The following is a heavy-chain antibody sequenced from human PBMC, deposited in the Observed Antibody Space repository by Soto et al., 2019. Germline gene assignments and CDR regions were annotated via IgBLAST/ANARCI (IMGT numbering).Heavy chain of an antibody. CDR1: GGTFSSYT. CDR3: ARGGDYYGSGSYYSYYYYYMDV. CDR2: IIPILGIA. D-gene: IGHD3-10*01. Sequence: ASVKVSCKASGGTFSSYTISWVRQAPGQGLEWMGRIIPILGIANYAQKFQGRVTITADKSTSTAYMELSSLRSEDTAVYYCARGGDYYGSGSYYSYYYYYMDVWGKGTTVTVSS. V-gene: IGHV1-69*02. J-gene: IGHJ6*03.